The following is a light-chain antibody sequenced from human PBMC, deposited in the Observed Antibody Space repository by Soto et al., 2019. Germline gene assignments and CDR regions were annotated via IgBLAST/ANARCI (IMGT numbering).Light chain of an antibody. Sequence: IVLTHSPGTLSLSPGQRSTLSCGSSQSVSSGNLAWYQQKPGQAPRLLIYGTSNRATGIPDRFTGSGSGTEFTLTIIRLEREDFAVYYCQQYGTSPKTFGQGTKVDIK. J-gene: IGKJ1*01. CDR3: QQYGTSPKT. CDR2: GTS. V-gene: IGKV3-20*01. CDR1: QSVSSGN.